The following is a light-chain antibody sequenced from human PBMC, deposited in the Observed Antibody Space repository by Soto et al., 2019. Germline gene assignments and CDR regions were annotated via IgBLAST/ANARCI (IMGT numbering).Light chain of an antibody. CDR2: GAS. V-gene: IGKV3-15*01. J-gene: IGKJ1*01. Sequence: EIVMTQSPVTLSVSPGERATLSCRASQSVSSNLAWYQQKPGQAPRLLIYGASSRATGIPARFSGSGSGTEFTLTISSLQSEDFAVYYCQQYNNWPPRTFGQGTEVEMK. CDR3: QQYNNWPPRT. CDR1: QSVSSN.